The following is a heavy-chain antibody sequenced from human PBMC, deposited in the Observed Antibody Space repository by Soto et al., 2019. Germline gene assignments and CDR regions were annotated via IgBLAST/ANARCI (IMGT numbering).Heavy chain of an antibody. V-gene: IGHV4-34*01. CDR1: GGSFSGYY. CDR2: INHSGST. Sequence: QVQLQQWGAGLLKPSETLSLTCAVYGGSFSGYYWSWIRQPPGKGLEWIGEINHSGSTNYNPSLTSRVTISVDTSQNQFSLKLSSGTAADTAVYYCARVMGTAYGGYDYTLAYWGKGPLVTVSS. D-gene: IGHD5-12*01. CDR3: ARVMGTAYGGYDYTLAY. J-gene: IGHJ4*02.